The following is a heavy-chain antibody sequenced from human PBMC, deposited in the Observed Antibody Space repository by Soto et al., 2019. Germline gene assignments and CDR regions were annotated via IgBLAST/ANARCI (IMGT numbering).Heavy chain of an antibody. Sequence: EVQLVESGGVVVQPGGSLRLSCAASGFTFDDYTMHWVRQAPGKGLEWVSLISWDGGSTYYADSVKGRFTISRDNSKNSLYLQMNSLRAEDTAVYYCAKDLDGYNDISGVYGMDVWGQGTTVTVSS. J-gene: IGHJ6*02. CDR2: ISWDGGST. D-gene: IGHD5-12*01. CDR1: GFTFDDYT. V-gene: IGHV3-43*01. CDR3: AKDLDGYNDISGVYGMDV.